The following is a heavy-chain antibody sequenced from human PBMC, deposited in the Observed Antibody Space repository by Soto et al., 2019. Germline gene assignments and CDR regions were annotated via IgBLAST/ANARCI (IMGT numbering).Heavy chain of an antibody. CDR3: AREGYCTNGVCYTWFDP. J-gene: IGHJ5*02. D-gene: IGHD2-8*01. CDR1: GGSISSGDYY. V-gene: IGHV4-30-4*01. CDR2: IYYSGST. Sequence: PSETLSLTCTVSGGSISSGDYYWSWIRQPPGKGLEWIGYIYYSGSTYYDPSLKSRVTISVDTSKNQFSLKLSSVTAADTAVYYCAREGYCTNGVCYTWFDPWGQGTLVTVSS.